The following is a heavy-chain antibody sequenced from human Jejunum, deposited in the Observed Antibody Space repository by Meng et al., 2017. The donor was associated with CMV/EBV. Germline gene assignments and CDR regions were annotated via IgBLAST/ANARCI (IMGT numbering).Heavy chain of an antibody. V-gene: IGHV1-69*10. J-gene: IGHJ4*02. CDR1: GGSFSTYT. CDR2: LIPVLNKA. CDR3: ARGRGNQPLFDF. Sequence: QVQLVPSGAEGKKPGSSVKVACKTSGGSFSTYTFSWVRQAPGQGLEWMGGLIPVLNKAKSAPRFQDRVTFTADETTTTAYMELSSLTFEDTAVYFCARGRGNQPLFDFWGQGTLVTVSS. D-gene: IGHD2/OR15-2a*01.